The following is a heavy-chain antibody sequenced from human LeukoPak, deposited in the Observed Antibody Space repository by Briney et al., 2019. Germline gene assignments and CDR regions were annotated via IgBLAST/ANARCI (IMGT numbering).Heavy chain of an antibody. CDR1: GGSFSGHY. J-gene: IGHJ4*02. D-gene: IGHD3-22*01. V-gene: IGHV4-34*01. CDR3: ARSPTYYYDSSGYYHYLDFDY. Sequence: SETLSLTCAVSGGSFSGHYWNWIRQPPGKGLEWIGEINHGGSTNYNPSLKSRVTISVDTSKNQFSLKLSSVTAADTAVYYCARSPTYYYDSSGYYHYLDFDYWGQGTLVTVSS. CDR2: INHGGST.